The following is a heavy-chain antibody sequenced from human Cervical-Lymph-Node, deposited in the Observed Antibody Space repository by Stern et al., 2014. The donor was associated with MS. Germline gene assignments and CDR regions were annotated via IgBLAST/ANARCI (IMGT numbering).Heavy chain of an antibody. J-gene: IGHJ6*02. V-gene: IGHV4-39*01. D-gene: IGHD3-3*01. Sequence: QLQLQESGPGLVKPSETLSLTCTVSGGSISSKTYYWGWIRQPPGKGLEWIGSINYSGITYYKASLKSRVTISVATSKNQFSLRLTSVTAADTAVYYCARLNPLYYDFLSAYVQPPGGYYGMDVWGQGTTVTVSS. CDR3: ARLNPLYYDFLSAYVQPPGGYYGMDV. CDR2: INYSGIT. CDR1: GGSISSKTYY.